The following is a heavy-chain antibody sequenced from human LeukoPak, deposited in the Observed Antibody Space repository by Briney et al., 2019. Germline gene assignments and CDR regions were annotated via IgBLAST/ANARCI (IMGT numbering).Heavy chain of an antibody. Sequence: GGSLRLSCAASGFTFSSYEMNWVRQAPGKGLEWVSSISSSSSYIYYADSVKGRFTISRDNAKNSLYLQMNSLRAEDTAVYYCAREGGYNAPDYWGQGTLVTVSS. CDR2: ISSSSSYI. D-gene: IGHD1-14*01. CDR1: GFTFSSYE. V-gene: IGHV3-21*01. CDR3: AREGGYNAPDY. J-gene: IGHJ4*02.